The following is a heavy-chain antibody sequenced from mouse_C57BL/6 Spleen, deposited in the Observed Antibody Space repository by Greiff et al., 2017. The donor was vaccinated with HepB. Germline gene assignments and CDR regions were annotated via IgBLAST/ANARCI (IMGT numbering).Heavy chain of an antibody. Sequence: QVQLQQSGAELVKPGASVKVSCKASGYTFTSYWMHWVKQRPGQGLEWIGMIHPSDSDTNYNQKFKGKATLTVDKSSSSAYMQLSILTSEASAVYSCAIGGITAVDFDVWGQGTTLTVSS. CDR2: IHPSDSDT. J-gene: IGHJ2*01. V-gene: IGHV1-74*01. CDR3: AIGGITAVDFDV. D-gene: IGHD1-1*01. CDR1: GYTFTSYW.